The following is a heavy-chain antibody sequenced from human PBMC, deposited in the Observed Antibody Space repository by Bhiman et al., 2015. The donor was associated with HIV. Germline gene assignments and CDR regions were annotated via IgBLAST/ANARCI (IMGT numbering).Heavy chain of an antibody. V-gene: IGHV3-23*04. D-gene: IGHD5/OR15-5a*01. J-gene: IGHJ5*02. CDR1: GFMFNNYA. CDR2: ISYNGETT. CDR3: ARDRRNFYAIS. Sequence: VQLVESGGGVVQPGGSLRLSCAASGFMFNNYAMTWVRRAPGKGLGVGSRSISYNGETTYYVDSVKGRFTISRDNSKSTLYLQMNILRAEDTAVYFCARDRRNFYAISWGQGTLVTVSS.